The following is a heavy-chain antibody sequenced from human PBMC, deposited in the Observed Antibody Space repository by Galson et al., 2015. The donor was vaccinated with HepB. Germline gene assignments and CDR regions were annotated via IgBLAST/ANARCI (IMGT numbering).Heavy chain of an antibody. J-gene: IGHJ3*02. CDR2: IIPISRTPKYA. CDR1: GGTFNSYG. V-gene: IGHV1-69*13. CDR3: ARLPNFDI. Sequence: SVKVSCKASGGTFNSYGIIWVRLAPGQGLEWMGGIIPISRTPKYANSAQKFQGRVTITADESTSTAYMDLSSLRSEDTALYYCARLPNFDIWGQGTLVTVSS.